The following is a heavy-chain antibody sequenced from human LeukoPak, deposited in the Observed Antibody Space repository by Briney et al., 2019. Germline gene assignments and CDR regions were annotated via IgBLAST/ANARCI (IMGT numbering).Heavy chain of an antibody. V-gene: IGHV5-51*01. D-gene: IGHD1-26*01. CDR1: GYSFTNHW. Sequence: GESLKISCKGSGYSFTNHWIGWVRQMPGKGLEWVGILNPGNSDTRYSLSVQGQVAISADKSISTAYLQWSSLKASDTAMYYCARHKGVVGAYLFDYWGRGTLVTVSS. J-gene: IGHJ4*02. CDR3: ARHKGVVGAYLFDY. CDR2: LNPGNSDT.